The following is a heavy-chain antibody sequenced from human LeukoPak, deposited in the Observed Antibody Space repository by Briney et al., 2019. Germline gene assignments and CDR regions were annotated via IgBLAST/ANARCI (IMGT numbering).Heavy chain of an antibody. CDR1: GGTFSSYA. J-gene: IGHJ4*02. D-gene: IGHD2-21*02. CDR3: ARDRGDCGDDCYSFDY. Sequence: GSSVKVSCKASGGTFSSYAISWVRQAPGQGLEWMGRIIPILGIANYAQKFQGRVTITADKSTSTAYMELSSLRSEDTAVYYCARDRGDCGDDCYSFDYWGQGTLVTVSS. CDR2: IIPILGIA. V-gene: IGHV1-69*04.